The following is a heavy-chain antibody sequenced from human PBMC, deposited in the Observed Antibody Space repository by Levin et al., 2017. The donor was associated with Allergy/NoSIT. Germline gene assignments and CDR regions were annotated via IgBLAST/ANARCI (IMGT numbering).Heavy chain of an antibody. Sequence: GESLKISCAASGFTFSSDTLNWVRQAPGKGLEWVSSISASTNSIYYADSVKGRFSVSRDNAKNSLYLQMNSLRAEDTAVYYCARGFDYYDAESYSQIYFSYYLGVWGKGTTVTVSS. CDR3: ARGFDYYDAESYSQIYFSYYLGV. CDR2: ISASTNSI. V-gene: IGHV3-21*01. CDR1: GFTFSSDT. D-gene: IGHD3-10*01. J-gene: IGHJ6*03.